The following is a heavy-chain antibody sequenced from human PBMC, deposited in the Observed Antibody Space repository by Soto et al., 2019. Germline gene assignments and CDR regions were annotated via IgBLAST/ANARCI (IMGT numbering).Heavy chain of an antibody. D-gene: IGHD3-9*01. V-gene: IGHV3-33*01. CDR2: IWYDGSNK. Sequence: GGSLRLSCAASGFTFSSYGMHWVRQAPGKGLEWVAVIWYDGSNKYYADSVKGRFTISRDNSKNTLYLQMNSLRAEDTAVYYCARDILTGYPERHYYYYGMDVWGQGTTVTVSS. J-gene: IGHJ6*02. CDR3: ARDILTGYPERHYYYYGMDV. CDR1: GFTFSSYG.